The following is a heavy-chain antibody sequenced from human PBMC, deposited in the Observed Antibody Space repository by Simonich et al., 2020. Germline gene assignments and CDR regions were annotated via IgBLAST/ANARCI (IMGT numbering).Heavy chain of an antibody. J-gene: IGHJ4*02. CDR2: IYYSGRT. D-gene: IGHD5-12*01. CDR1: GGSISIYY. CDR3: ARHDRWLQFYFDY. V-gene: IGHV4-59*08. Sequence: QVQLQESGPGLVKPSETLSLTCTVSGGSISIYYWSWIRQPPGKGLEWIGYIYYSGRTNYNPSLKSRVTISVDTSKNQFSLKLSSVTAADTAVYYCARHDRWLQFYFDYWGQGTLVTVSS.